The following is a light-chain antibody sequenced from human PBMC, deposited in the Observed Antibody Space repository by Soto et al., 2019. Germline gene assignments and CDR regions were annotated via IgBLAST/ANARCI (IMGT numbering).Light chain of an antibody. V-gene: IGKV3-20*01. CDR1: QSVDNNY. CDR2: GAS. CDR3: QQYGNSPYT. J-gene: IGKJ5*01. Sequence: EIVMTQSPATLPLSPVEGATLSCMASQSVDNNYLAWYQQKPGQAPTLLIHGASYRAAGIPDRFSGSGSGTDFTLTIIRLEPEDFEVFDCQQYGNSPYTFGQGTRLEIK.